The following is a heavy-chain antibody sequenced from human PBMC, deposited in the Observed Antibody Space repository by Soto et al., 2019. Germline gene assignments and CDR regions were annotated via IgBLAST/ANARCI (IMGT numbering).Heavy chain of an antibody. CDR3: ARVRETEHYFEY. J-gene: IGHJ4*02. Sequence: PSETLSLTCAVSGDSISSSYWWSWVRQPPGKGLEWIGEIYHSGSSNYNPSLKSRVIISLDKSKNQFSLKLTSVTAADTAVYYWARVRETEHYFEYWGQGTLVTVSS. V-gene: IGHV4-4*02. CDR2: IYHSGSS. D-gene: IGHD1-26*01. CDR1: GDSISSSYW.